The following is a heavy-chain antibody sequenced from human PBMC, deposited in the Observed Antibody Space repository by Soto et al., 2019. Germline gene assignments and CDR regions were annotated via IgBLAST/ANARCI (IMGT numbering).Heavy chain of an antibody. V-gene: IGHV4-34*02. Sequence: QVQLQQWGAGLLKPSETLSLSCAVYGASFSGYSWNWIRQPPGKGLEWIGEINQSGSTNYSPSLKTRVTTSVDTSKKQFSLRVSSVTAADTAVYYCARRFSGTGRYFDYWGQGTLVTVSS. D-gene: IGHD1-1*01. CDR3: ARRFSGTGRYFDY. CDR2: INQSGST. J-gene: IGHJ4*02. CDR1: GASFSGYS.